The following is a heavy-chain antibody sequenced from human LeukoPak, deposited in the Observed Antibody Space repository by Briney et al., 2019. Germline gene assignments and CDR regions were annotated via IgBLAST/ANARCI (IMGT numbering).Heavy chain of an antibody. V-gene: IGHV3-43*02. J-gene: IGHJ4*02. CDR3: AKGNNSLSFNFDY. CDR2: GSGDVGVT. Sequence: GGSLRLSCAASRFTVRDFAIHWVRPAPGKGLEWGSLGSGDVGVTHYAASGKGRFPIYKDNSNNSLYLQMSSLRVEDPAFYYCAKGNNSLSFNFDYWGQGTLVTVSS. CDR1: RFTVRDFA. D-gene: IGHD2/OR15-2a*01.